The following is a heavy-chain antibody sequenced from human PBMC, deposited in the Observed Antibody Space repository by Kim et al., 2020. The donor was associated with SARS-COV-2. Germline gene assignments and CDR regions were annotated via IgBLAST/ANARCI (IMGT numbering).Heavy chain of an antibody. Sequence: GRFTISRDNAKNSLYLQMNSRRAEDTAVYYCASQGHQFLEWLPAGDWFDPWGQGTLVTVSS. J-gene: IGHJ5*02. CDR3: ASQGHQFLEWLPAGDWFDP. D-gene: IGHD3-3*01. V-gene: IGHV3-11*06.